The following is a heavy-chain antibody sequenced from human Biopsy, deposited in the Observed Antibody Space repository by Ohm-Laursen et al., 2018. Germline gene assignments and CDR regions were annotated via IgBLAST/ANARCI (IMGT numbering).Heavy chain of an antibody. V-gene: IGHV3-21*01. CDR2: ISRTSDFI. J-gene: IGHJ4*02. Sequence: GSLRLSCAASGFPFSNYAMTWVRQAPGKGLEWVSSISRTSDFIYYADSVMGRFTISRDNAKNSVDLQMNSLRAEDTAVYFCARERGRKSISTIDYWGQGTLVTASS. CDR1: GFPFSNYA. CDR3: ARERGRKSISTIDY. D-gene: IGHD6-6*01.